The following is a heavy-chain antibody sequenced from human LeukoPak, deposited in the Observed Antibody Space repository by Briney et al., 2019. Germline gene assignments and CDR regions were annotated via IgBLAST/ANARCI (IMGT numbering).Heavy chain of an antibody. CDR1: GFTFSSYA. V-gene: IGHV3-23*01. D-gene: IGHD3-22*01. CDR2: ISGSGGST. Sequence: GGSLRLSCAASGFTFSSYAMSWVRQAPGKGLEWVSTISGSGGSTYSADSVKGRFTISRDNSKNTLYLQMNSLRAEDTAVYFCAKKVNYYDTSDPGGWFDPWGQGTLVTVSS. CDR3: AKKVNYYDTSDPGGWFDP. J-gene: IGHJ5*02.